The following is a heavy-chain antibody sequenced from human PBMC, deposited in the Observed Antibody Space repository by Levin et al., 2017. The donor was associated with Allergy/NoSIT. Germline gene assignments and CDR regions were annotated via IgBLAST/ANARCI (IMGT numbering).Heavy chain of an antibody. J-gene: IGHJ4*02. Sequence: SETLSLTCTVSGGSISSYYWSWIRQPPGKGLEWIGYIYYSGSTNYNPSLKSRVTISVDTSKNQFSLKLSSVTAADTAVYYCASIGGSYGFDYWGQGTLVTVSS. CDR3: ASIGGSYGFDY. CDR2: IYYSGST. D-gene: IGHD1-26*01. CDR1: GGSISSYY. V-gene: IGHV4-59*01.